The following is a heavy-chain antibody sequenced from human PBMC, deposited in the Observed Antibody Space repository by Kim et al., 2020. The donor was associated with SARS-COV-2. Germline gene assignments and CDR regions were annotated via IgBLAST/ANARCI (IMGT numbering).Heavy chain of an antibody. D-gene: IGHD3-9*01. J-gene: IGHJ3*02. CDR3: AREMPLTLGDILTDPNPNAFDI. CDR2: ISSSSSYT. Sequence: GGSLRLSCAASGFTFSDYYMSWIRQAPGKGLEWVSYISSSSSYTNYADSVKGRFTISRDNAKNSLYLQMNSLRAEDTAVYYCAREMPLTLGDILTDPNPNAFDIWGQGTMVTVSS. CDR1: GFTFSDYY. V-gene: IGHV3-11*06.